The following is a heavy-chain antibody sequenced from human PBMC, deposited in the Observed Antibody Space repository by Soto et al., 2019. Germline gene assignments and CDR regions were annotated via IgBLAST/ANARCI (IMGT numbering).Heavy chain of an antibody. V-gene: IGHV3-33*01. CDR1: GFTFSSYG. CDR3: ARSLLTYYYGSGTSDETYYYYSGMDV. D-gene: IGHD3-10*01. CDR2: IWYDGSNK. Sequence: GGSLRLSCAASGFTFSSYGMHWVRQAPGKGLEWVAVIWYDGSNKYYADSVKGRFTISRDNSKNTLYLQMNSLRAEDTAVYYCARSLLTYYYGSGTSDETYYYYSGMDVWGQGTTVTVSS. J-gene: IGHJ6*02.